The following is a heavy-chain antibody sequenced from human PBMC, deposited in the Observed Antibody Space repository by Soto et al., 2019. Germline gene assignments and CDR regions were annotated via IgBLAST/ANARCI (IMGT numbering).Heavy chain of an antibody. CDR2: INHSGST. D-gene: IGHD4-17*01. V-gene: IGHV4-34*01. CDR3: ARGRGTTNY. J-gene: IGHJ4*02. CDR1: CGSFIGYY. Sequence: PSETLSLTCAFYCGSFIGYYWSWIRQPPGKGLEWIGEINHSGSTNYNPSLKSRVTISVDTSKNQFSLKLSSVTAADTAVYYCARGRGTTNYWGQGTLVTVSS.